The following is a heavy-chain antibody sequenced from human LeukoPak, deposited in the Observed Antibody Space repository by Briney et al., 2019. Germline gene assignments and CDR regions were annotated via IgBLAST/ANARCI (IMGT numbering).Heavy chain of an antibody. Sequence: ASVKVSCKASGYTFTGYYMHWVRQAPGQGLEWMGWISAYNGNTNYAQKLQGRVTMTTDTSTSTAYMELRSLRSDDTAVYYCASNYYDSSGYARTNYYYYGMDVWGQGTTVTVSS. D-gene: IGHD3-22*01. CDR2: ISAYNGNT. CDR1: GYTFTGYY. J-gene: IGHJ6*02. CDR3: ASNYYDSSGYARTNYYYYGMDV. V-gene: IGHV1-18*04.